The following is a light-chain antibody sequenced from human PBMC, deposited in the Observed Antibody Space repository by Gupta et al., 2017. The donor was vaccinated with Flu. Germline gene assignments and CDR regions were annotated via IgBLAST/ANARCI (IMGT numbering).Light chain of an antibody. J-gene: IGKJ1*01. CDR2: ETS. CDR3: QQGSSLPWT. V-gene: IGKV1-12*01. Sequence: PSFVSASVGNSVTITCRADQYPSKWLAWYQQKPGKVPKLLIYETSTLQTGVPSRFSGSRTGTDFTLTISSLQPEDFATYFCQQGSSLPWTFGQGTKVEIK. CDR1: QYPSKW.